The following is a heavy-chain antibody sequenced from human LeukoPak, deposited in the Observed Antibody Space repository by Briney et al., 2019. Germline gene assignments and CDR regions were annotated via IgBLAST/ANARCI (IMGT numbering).Heavy chain of an antibody. CDR2: IYYSGST. D-gene: IGHD3-10*01. CDR1: GGSISSYY. J-gene: IGHJ6*02. CDR3: AREGITMVRGVIGVDV. Sequence: SETLSLTCTVSGGSISSYYWSWIRQPPGKGLEWIGYIYYSGSTNYNPSLKSRVTISVDTSKNQFSLKLSSVTAADTAVYYCAREGITMVRGVIGVDVWGQGTTVTVSS. V-gene: IGHV4-59*12.